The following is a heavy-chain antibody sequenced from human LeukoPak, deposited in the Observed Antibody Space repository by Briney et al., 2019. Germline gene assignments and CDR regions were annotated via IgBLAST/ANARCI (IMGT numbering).Heavy chain of an antibody. CDR3: ARTPGDWYFDL. Sequence: SQTLSLTCTVSGGSISSYYWSCIRQPPEKGLEWIGYIYYSGSTNYNPSLKSRVTISVDTPKNQFSLKLSSVTAADTAVYYCARTPGDWYFDLWGRGTLVTVSS. CDR1: GGSISSYY. V-gene: IGHV4-59*01. D-gene: IGHD7-27*01. CDR2: IYYSGST. J-gene: IGHJ2*01.